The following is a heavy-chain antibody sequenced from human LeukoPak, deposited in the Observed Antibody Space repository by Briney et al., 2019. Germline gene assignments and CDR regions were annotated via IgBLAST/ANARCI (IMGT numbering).Heavy chain of an antibody. CDR2: INHSGST. D-gene: IGHD3-22*01. V-gene: IGHV4-34*01. Sequence: PSETLSLTCSVSGGSISTYYWSWVRQPPGKGLEWIGEINHSGSTNYNPSLKSRVTISVDTSKNQFSLKLSSVTAADTAVYYCARTARYNYYDSSGFRVWFDPWGQGTLVTVSS. CDR1: GGSISTYY. CDR3: ARTARYNYYDSSGFRVWFDP. J-gene: IGHJ5*02.